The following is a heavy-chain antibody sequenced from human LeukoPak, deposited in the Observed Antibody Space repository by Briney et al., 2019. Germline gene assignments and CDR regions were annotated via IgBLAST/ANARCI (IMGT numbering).Heavy chain of an antibody. Sequence: GGSLRLSCAASGFTFSSYSMNWVRQAPGKGLEWVSSISSSSYIYYADSVKGRFTISRDNAKNSLYLQMNSLRADDTAIYYCARSKIDYWGQGTLVTVSS. D-gene: IGHD4-11*01. CDR1: GFTFSSYS. CDR2: ISSSSYI. V-gene: IGHV3-21*01. CDR3: ARSKIDY. J-gene: IGHJ4*02.